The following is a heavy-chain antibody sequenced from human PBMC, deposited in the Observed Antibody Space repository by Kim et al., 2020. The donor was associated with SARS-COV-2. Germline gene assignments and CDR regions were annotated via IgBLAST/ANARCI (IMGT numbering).Heavy chain of an antibody. D-gene: IGHD3-3*01. CDR1: GFTFSDYY. V-gene: IGHV3-11*01. J-gene: IGHJ6*02. CDR2: ISSSGSTI. Sequence: GGSLRLSCAASGFTFSDYYMSWIRQAPGKGLEWVSYISSSGSTIYYADSVKGRFTISRDNAKNSLYLQMNSLRAEDTAVYYCARDQFAYYDFWSGYYYGMDVWGQGTTVTVSS. CDR3: ARDQFAYYDFWSGYYYGMDV.